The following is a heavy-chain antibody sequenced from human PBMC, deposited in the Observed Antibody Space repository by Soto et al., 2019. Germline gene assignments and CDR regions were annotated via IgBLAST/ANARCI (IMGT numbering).Heavy chain of an antibody. CDR3: ARVTGRWLVGPYFLDF. V-gene: IGHV3-33*01. CDR2: ISYDGSNK. D-gene: IGHD3-9*01. CDR1: GFTFSSYG. Sequence: SLRLSCAASGFTFSSYGMHWVRQAPGKGLEWVAVISYDGSNKYYADSVKGRFTISRDNSKNTLYLQMNSLRAEDTAVYYCARVTGRWLVGPYFLDFRGQGTLVT. J-gene: IGHJ4*02.